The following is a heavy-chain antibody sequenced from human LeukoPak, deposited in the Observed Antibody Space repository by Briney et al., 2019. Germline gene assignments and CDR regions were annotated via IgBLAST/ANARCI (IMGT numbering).Heavy chain of an antibody. CDR1: GGSISSYY. J-gene: IGHJ4*02. CDR2: IYTSGST. CDR3: ARDRRRRVDTAMADYFDY. V-gene: IGHV4-4*07. Sequence: SETLSLTCTVSGGSISSYYWSWIRQPAGKGLEWIGRIYTSGSTNYNPSLKSRVTMSVDTSKNQFSLKLSSVTAADTAVYYCARDRRRRVDTAMADYFDYWGQGTLVTVSS. D-gene: IGHD5-18*01.